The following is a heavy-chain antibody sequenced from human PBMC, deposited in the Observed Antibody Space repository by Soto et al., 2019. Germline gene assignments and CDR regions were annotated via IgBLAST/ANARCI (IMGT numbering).Heavy chain of an antibody. CDR3: SKWDGAGDQ. Sequence: EVQLLESGGGLVQPGGSLRLSCAASGFTFSTNSMTWVRQAPGKGLEWVCGISGGGDSTNYADSVKGRFTISRDNSKKMGYLRMNSPTADDTAVDFCSKWDGAGDQWGQGTLVTVSS. CDR2: ISGGGDST. V-gene: IGHV3-23*01. J-gene: IGHJ5*02. CDR1: GFTFSTNS. D-gene: IGHD1-26*01.